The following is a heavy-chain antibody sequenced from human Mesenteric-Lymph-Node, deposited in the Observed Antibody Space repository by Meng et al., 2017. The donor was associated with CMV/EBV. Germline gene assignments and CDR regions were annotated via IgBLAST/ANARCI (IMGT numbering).Heavy chain of an antibody. J-gene: IGHJ6*02. V-gene: IGHV3-30*02. Sequence: GESLKISCAASGFTFSSYGMHWVRQAPGKGLEWVAFIRYDGSNKYYADSVKGRFTISRDNSKNTLYLQMNSLRTEDTAVYYCARAPGGDTVMVLYYNGMDVWGQGTTVTVSS. CDR2: IRYDGSNK. D-gene: IGHD5-18*01. CDR3: ARAPGGDTVMVLYYNGMDV. CDR1: GFTFSSYG.